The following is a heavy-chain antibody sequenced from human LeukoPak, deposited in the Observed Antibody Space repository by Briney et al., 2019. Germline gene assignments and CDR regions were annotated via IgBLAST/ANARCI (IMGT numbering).Heavy chain of an antibody. Sequence: SETLSLTCAVYGGTFSGYYWSWIRQPPGKRLEWIGEINHSGSTNYNPSLKSRVTISVDTSKNQFSLKLSSVTAADTAVYYCARSADLDVYYDFWSGYRYWGQGTLVTVSS. V-gene: IGHV4-34*01. J-gene: IGHJ4*02. CDR1: GGTFSGYY. D-gene: IGHD3-3*01. CDR3: ARSADLDVYYDFWSGYRY. CDR2: INHSGST.